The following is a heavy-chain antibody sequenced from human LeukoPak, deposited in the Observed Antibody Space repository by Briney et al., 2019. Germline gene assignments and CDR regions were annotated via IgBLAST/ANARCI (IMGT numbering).Heavy chain of an antibody. Sequence: SETLSLTCTVSGGSISSSSYYWGWIRQPPGKGLEWIGSIYYSGSTYYNPSLKSRVTISVDTSKNQFSLKQSSVTAADTAVYYCARGYSRRVDIVATIRGAGPYYFDYWGQGTLVTVSS. V-gene: IGHV4-39*07. J-gene: IGHJ4*02. CDR1: GGSISSSSYY. CDR3: ARGYSRRVDIVATIRGAGPYYFDY. CDR2: IYYSGST. D-gene: IGHD5-12*01.